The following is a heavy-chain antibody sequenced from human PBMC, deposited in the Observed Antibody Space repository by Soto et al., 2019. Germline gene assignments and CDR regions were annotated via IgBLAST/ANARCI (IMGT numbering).Heavy chain of an antibody. J-gene: IGHJ6*02. CDR1: GYTFTSYG. CDR3: ARLRGVTIFGVVNPNGMDV. Sequence: VASVKVSCKASGYTFTSYGIGWVRQAPGQGLEWMGWISAYNGNTNYAQKLQGRVTMTTDTSTSTAYMELRSLGSDDTAVYYCARLRGVTIFGVVNPNGMDVWGQGTTVTVSS. V-gene: IGHV1-18*01. CDR2: ISAYNGNT. D-gene: IGHD3-3*01.